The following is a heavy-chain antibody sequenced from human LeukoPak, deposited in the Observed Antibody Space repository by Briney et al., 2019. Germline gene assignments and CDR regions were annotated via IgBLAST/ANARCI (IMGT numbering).Heavy chain of an antibody. CDR3: TTTSYNWNDRLDY. J-gene: IGHJ4*02. CDR1: GFTFSNAW. V-gene: IGHV3-15*01. D-gene: IGHD1-1*01. CDR2: IKGKTDGGTT. Sequence: GGSLRLSCAASGFTFSNAWMSWVRQAPGKGLEWVGRIKGKTDGGTTDYAAPVKGRFTISRDDSKNTLYLQMNSLKTEDTAVYYCTTTSYNWNDRLDYWGQGTLVTVSS.